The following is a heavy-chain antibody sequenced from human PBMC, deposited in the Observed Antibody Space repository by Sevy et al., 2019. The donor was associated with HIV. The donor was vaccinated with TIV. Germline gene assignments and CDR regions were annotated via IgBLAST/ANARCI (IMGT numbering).Heavy chain of an antibody. V-gene: IGHV3-21*01. CDR1: GITFSYYT. CDR2: ISSSSSNI. CDR3: ARDRDGSGSSVGYGMDV. Sequence: GGSLRLSCVGSGITFSYYTMNWVRQAPGKGLEWVSSISSSSSNIYYEDSVKGRFTISRDNAKKSLYLQMNSLRAEDTAVYFCARDRDGSGSSVGYGMDVWGQGTTVTVSS. D-gene: IGHD3-10*01. J-gene: IGHJ6*02.